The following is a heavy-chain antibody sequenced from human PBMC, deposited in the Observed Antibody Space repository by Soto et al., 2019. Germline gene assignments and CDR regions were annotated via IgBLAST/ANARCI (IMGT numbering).Heavy chain of an antibody. Sequence: QVQLVQSGVEVKKPGASVRVSCKASGYTFTNYGITWVRQAPGQGLEWLGWISGYNGNTNYAQKFQGRVTMTTDTYKSTAYMDLTGLRYDDRAVYYCARGGRFAVADTDYWGQGTLLTVSS. CDR2: ISGYNGNT. CDR1: GYTFTNYG. J-gene: IGHJ4*02. V-gene: IGHV1-18*01. CDR3: ARGGRFAVADTDY. D-gene: IGHD3-3*01.